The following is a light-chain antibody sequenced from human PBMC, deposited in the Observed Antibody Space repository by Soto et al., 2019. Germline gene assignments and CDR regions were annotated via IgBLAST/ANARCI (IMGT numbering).Light chain of an antibody. CDR1: SSNIGTYY. J-gene: IGLJ2*01. CDR2: DNN. V-gene: IGLV1-51*01. Sequence: QSVLTQPPSVYAAPGQKVTISCSGSSSNIGTYYVSWYQHVPGTAPKLLIYDNNERPSGIPDRFSGSKSGTSATLGITGLQTEDEADYHCGTWDSSLSAVVFGGGTKVTVL. CDR3: GTWDSSLSAVV.